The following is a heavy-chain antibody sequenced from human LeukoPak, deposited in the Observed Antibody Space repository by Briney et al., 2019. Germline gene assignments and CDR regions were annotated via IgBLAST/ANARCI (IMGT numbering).Heavy chain of an antibody. J-gene: IGHJ3*02. CDR1: GGSFSGYY. D-gene: IGHD3-22*01. CDR2: INHSGST. V-gene: IGHV4-34*01. CDR3: ARGRGFYYDSSGPGGRAFDI. Sequence: SETLSHTCAVYGGSFSGYYWSWIRQPPGKGLEWIGEINHSGSTNYNPSLKSRVTISVDTSKNQFSLKLSSVTAADTAVYYCARGRGFYYDSSGPGGRAFDIWGQGTMVTVSS.